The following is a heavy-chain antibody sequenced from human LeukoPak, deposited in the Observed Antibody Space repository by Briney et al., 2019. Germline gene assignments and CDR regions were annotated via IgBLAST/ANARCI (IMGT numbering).Heavy chain of an antibody. CDR3: AREYSAAPYMVRRVMGY. D-gene: IGHD3-10*01. J-gene: IGHJ4*02. CDR1: GFTFSSYS. V-gene: IGHV3-21*01. CDR2: ISSSSSYI. Sequence: PGGSLRLSCAASGFTFSSYSMNWVRQAPGKGLEWVSSISSSSSYIYYADSVKGRFTISRDNAKNSLYLQMNSLRAEDTAVYYCAREYSAAPYMVRRVMGYWGQGTLVTVSS.